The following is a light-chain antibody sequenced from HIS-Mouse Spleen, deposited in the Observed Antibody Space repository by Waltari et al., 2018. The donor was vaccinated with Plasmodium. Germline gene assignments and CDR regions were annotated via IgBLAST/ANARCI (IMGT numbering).Light chain of an antibody. CDR1: KLGYKY. CDR3: QAWDSSTVV. Sequence: SYELTQPPSVSVSPGQTASIPCSGDKLGYKYACWYQQKPGQSPVLVIYQDSKRPSGMPGRFSGANAGNTATLTISGTQAMDEADYYGQAWDSSTVVFGGGTKLTVL. J-gene: IGLJ2*01. CDR2: QDS. V-gene: IGLV3-1*01.